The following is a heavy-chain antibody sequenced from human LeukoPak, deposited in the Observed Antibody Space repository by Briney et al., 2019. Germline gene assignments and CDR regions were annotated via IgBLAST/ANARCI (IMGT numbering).Heavy chain of an antibody. D-gene: IGHD3-10*01. CDR2: IWYDGSNK. CDR3: ARRGHHDAFDI. Sequence: PGGSLRLSCAASGFTFSSYGMHWVRQAPGKRLEWVAVIWYDGSNKYYADSVKGRFTISRDNSKNTLYLQMNSLRAEDTAVYYCARRGHHDAFDIWGQGTMVTVSS. CDR1: GFTFSSYG. V-gene: IGHV3-33*01. J-gene: IGHJ3*02.